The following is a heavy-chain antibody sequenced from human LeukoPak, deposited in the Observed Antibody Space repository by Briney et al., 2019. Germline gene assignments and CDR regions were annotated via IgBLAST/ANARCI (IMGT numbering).Heavy chain of an antibody. V-gene: IGHV4-30-4*01. Sequence: PSETLSLTCAVYGGSFSGYYWSWIRQPPGKGLEWIGYIYYSGSTYYNPSLKSRVTISVDTSKNQFSLKLSSVTAADTAVYYCGGYSAYYYYYGMDVWGQGTTVTVSS. CDR1: GGSFSGYY. CDR2: IYYSGST. CDR3: GGYSAYYYYYGMDV. J-gene: IGHJ6*02. D-gene: IGHD2-15*01.